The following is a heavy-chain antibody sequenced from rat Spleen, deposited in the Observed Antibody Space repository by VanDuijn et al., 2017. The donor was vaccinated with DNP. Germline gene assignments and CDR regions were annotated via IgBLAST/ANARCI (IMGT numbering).Heavy chain of an antibody. CDR1: GFTFSDYS. Sequence: EVQLVESGGGLVQPGRSLKLSCAVTGFTFSDYSMAWVRQVPKKGLEWVATIGSDGSRTYFRDSVKGRFTISRENAKSTLYLQMDSLRSEDTATYYCATHTFTGGITTPFAYWGQGTLVTVSS. CDR3: ATHTFTGGITTPFAY. CDR2: IGSDGSRT. D-gene: IGHD1-4*01. J-gene: IGHJ3*01. V-gene: IGHV5S10*01.